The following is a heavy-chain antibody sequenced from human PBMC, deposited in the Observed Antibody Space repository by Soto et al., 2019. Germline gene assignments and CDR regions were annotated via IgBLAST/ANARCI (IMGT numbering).Heavy chain of an antibody. CDR3: ARSVNNWFDP. J-gene: IGHJ5*02. Sequence: QVHLQESGPGLVKPSETLSLTCSVSGDSINSYYWNWIRQPPGKGLEWIGYIYYTGNTNYNPSLKRRVIISLDLSKHQFSLSLCSVTEAGAAVYFSARSVNNWFDPWGQGTLVTVSS. CDR1: GDSINSYY. CDR2: IYYTGNT. V-gene: IGHV4-59*01.